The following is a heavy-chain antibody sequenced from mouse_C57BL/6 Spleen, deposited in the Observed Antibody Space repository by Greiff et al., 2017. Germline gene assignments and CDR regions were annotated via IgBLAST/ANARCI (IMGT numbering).Heavy chain of an antibody. Sequence: EVHLVESGPELVKPGASVKISCKASGYSFTDYNMNWVKQSNGKSLEWIGVIHPNYGTTSYNQKFKGKATLTVDQSSSTAYMQLNSLTSEDSAVYYCARDVITTVVALGYFDYWGQGATLTVAS. J-gene: IGHJ2*01. CDR2: IHPNYGTT. CDR1: GYSFTDYN. CDR3: ARDVITTVVALGYFDY. V-gene: IGHV1-39*01. D-gene: IGHD1-1*01.